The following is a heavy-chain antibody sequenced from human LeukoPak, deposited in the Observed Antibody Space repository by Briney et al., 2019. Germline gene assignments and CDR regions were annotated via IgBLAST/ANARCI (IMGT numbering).Heavy chain of an antibody. CDR2: ISYDGSNK. J-gene: IGHJ4*02. Sequence: GSLRLSCAASGFTFSSYAMHWVRQAPGKGLEWVAVISYDGSNKYYADSVKGRFTISRDNSKNTLYLQMNSLRAEDTAVYYCARDWQGGLHDYWGQGTLVTVSS. D-gene: IGHD5-24*01. CDR1: GFTFSSYA. CDR3: ARDWQGGLHDY. V-gene: IGHV3-30*04.